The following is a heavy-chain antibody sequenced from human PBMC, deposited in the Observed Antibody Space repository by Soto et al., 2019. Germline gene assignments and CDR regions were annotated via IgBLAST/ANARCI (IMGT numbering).Heavy chain of an antibody. CDR3: ARGRITIFGVVMNAFDI. J-gene: IGHJ3*02. CDR2: ISAYNGNT. D-gene: IGHD3-3*01. Sequence: GASVKVSCKASGYTFTGYYMHWVRQAPGQGLEWMGWISAYNGNTNYAQKLQGRVTMTTDTSTSTAYMELRSLRSDDTAVYYCARGRITIFGVVMNAFDIWGQGTMVTVSS. V-gene: IGHV1-18*04. CDR1: GYTFTGYY.